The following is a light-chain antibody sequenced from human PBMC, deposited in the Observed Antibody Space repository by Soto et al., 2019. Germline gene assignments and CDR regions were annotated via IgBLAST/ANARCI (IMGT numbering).Light chain of an antibody. CDR1: QNINHY. CDR2: GAS. V-gene: IGKV1-39*01. Sequence: DTQMTQSPSSLSASVGDRVTITCRASQNINHYLNWYQHQPGKAPKLLIYGASSLQSGVPSRFSGGESGTDFTLTITNLQPEDFATYYCQQSYTLPNTFGQGTNLEIK. CDR3: QQSYTLPNT. J-gene: IGKJ2*01.